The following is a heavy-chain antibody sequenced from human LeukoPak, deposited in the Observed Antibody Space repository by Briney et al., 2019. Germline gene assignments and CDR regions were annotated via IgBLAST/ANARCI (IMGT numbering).Heavy chain of an antibody. Sequence: ASVKVSCKASGYTFTSYAMHWVRQAPGQRLEWMGWINAGNGNTKYSQKFQGRVTITRDTSASTAYMELSSLRSEDTAVYYCARATNPSDAFDIWGQGTMVTVSS. CDR1: GYTFTSYA. V-gene: IGHV1-3*01. CDR2: INAGNGNT. CDR3: ARATNPSDAFDI. J-gene: IGHJ3*02.